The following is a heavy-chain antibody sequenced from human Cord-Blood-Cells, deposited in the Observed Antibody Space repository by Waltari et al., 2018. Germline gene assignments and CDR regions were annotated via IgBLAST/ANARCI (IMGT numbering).Heavy chain of an antibody. CDR1: GGPVSSGSYY. CDR2: IYYNGRT. CDR3: ARELRYCTNCVCYNWFDP. D-gene: IGHD2-8*01. V-gene: IGHV4-61*01. Sequence: LSLTCTVSGGPVSSGSYYWSWIRHPPGKGLEWIGYIYYNGRTNYNPSLKSRFTISVDTSKNQFSLKLSSVTAADTAVYYYARELRYCTNCVCYNWFDPWGQGTLVTVSS. J-gene: IGHJ5*02.